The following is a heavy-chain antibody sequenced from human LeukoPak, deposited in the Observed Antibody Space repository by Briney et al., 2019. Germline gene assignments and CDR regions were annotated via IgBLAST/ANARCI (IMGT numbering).Heavy chain of an antibody. D-gene: IGHD2-2*01. CDR3: ARSAGIVVPAAKSLGY. CDR1: GFTFSSYS. CDR2: ISSSSSYI. J-gene: IGHJ4*02. V-gene: IGHV3-21*01. Sequence: GGSLRLSCAASGFTFSSYSMNWVRQAPGKGLEWVSSISSSSSYIYYADSVKGRFTISRDNAKNSLYLQMNSLRAEDTAVYYCARSAGIVVPAAKSLGYWGQGTLITVSS.